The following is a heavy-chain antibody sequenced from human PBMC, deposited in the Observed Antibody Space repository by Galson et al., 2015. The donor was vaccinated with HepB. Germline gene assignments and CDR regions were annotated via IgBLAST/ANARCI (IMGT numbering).Heavy chain of an antibody. J-gene: IGHJ4*02. CDR3: ARHPVVAVAGTNFDY. V-gene: IGHV3-11*06. CDR2: ISSSSSYT. Sequence: SLRLSCAASGFTFSDYYMSWIRQAPGKGLEWVSYISSSSSYTNYADSVKGRFTISRDNAKNSLYLQMNSLRAEDTAVYYCARHPVVAVAGTNFDYWGQGTLVTVSS. D-gene: IGHD6-19*01. CDR1: GFTFSDYY.